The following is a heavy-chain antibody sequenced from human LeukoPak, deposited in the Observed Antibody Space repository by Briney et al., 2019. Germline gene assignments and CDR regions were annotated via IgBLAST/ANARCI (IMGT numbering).Heavy chain of an antibody. J-gene: IGHJ4*02. D-gene: IGHD3-22*01. Sequence: GGSLRLSCAASGFTFSTYWMTCVRQAPGKGLEWVANINKNGGEQYYGDSVKGRFTISRDNTKNSLYLQMNSLRAEDTAMYYCTTYYDSGPSKDWGQGTLVTVSS. CDR3: TTYYDSGPSKD. CDR2: INKNGGEQ. V-gene: IGHV3-7*05. CDR1: GFTFSTYW.